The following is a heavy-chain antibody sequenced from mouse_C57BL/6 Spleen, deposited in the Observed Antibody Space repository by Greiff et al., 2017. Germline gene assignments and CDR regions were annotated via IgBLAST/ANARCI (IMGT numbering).Heavy chain of an antibody. Sequence: EVMLVESGGDLVKPGGSLKLSCAASGFTFSSSGMSWVRQTPDKRLEWVATISSGGSYTYYPDSVKGRFTISRDNAKNTLYLQMSRLKSEDTAMYYCARHEYFDYWGQGTTLTVSS. CDR3: ARHEYFDY. J-gene: IGHJ2*01. V-gene: IGHV5-6*01. CDR1: GFTFSSSG. CDR2: ISSGGSYT.